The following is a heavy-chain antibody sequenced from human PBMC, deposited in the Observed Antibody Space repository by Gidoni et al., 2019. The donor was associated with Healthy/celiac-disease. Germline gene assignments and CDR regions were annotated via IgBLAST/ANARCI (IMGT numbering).Heavy chain of an antibody. V-gene: IGHV4-39*01. CDR1: GGSISSSSYY. D-gene: IGHD4-17*01. Sequence: QLQLQESGPGLVKPSETLSLTCPVSGGSISSSSYYWGWIRQPPGKGLEWIGSIYYSGGTYYNPSLNSRVTRPVDTSKNQFSLKLSSVTAADTAVYYCARPRYGYYFDYWGQGTLVTVSS. CDR3: ARPRYGYYFDY. J-gene: IGHJ4*02. CDR2: IYYSGGT.